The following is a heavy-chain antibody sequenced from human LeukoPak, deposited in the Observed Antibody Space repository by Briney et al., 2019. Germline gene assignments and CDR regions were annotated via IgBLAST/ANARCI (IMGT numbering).Heavy chain of an antibody. J-gene: IGHJ4*02. Sequence: ASVKVSCKASGGTFSSYAISWVRQAPGQGLEWMGGIIPIFGTANYAQKFQGRVTITADESTSTAYMELSSLRSEDTAVYYCTRIWGGGSRGPFEYWGQGALVTLSS. CDR3: TRIWGGGSRGPFEY. CDR1: GGTFSSYA. V-gene: IGHV1-69*01. CDR2: IIPIFGTA. D-gene: IGHD3-16*01.